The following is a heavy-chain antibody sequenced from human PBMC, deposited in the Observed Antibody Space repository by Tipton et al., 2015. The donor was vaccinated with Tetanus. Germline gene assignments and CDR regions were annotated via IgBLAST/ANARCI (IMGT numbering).Heavy chain of an antibody. V-gene: IGHV4-39*07. CDR2: LHFSGNA. CDR3: ARDHRLSASYAGWFDP. J-gene: IGHJ5*02. D-gene: IGHD1-26*01. CDR1: GGSINRDTYY. Sequence: TLSLTCTVSGGSINRDTYYWVWIRQTPERGLEWIGNLHFSGNAYYNPSLKSRVTMSIDTSKNQFSLRLTSVTAADTAIYYCARDHRLSASYAGWFDPWGQGTLVTVSS.